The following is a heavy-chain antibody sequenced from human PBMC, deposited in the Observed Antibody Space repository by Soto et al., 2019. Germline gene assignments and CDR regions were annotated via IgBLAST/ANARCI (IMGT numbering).Heavy chain of an antibody. CDR2: ISYDGSNK. V-gene: IGHV3-30*18. D-gene: IGHD3-22*01. CDR3: AKDRYYYDSSGYFSYYYYGMDV. CDR1: GFTFSSYG. J-gene: IGHJ6*02. Sequence: QVQLVESGGGVVQPGRSLRLSCAASGFTFSSYGMHWVRQAPGKGLEWVAVISYDGSNKYYADSVKGRFTISRDNSKNTLYLQMNSVRAEDTAVYYCAKDRYYYDSSGYFSYYYYGMDVWGQGTTVTVSS.